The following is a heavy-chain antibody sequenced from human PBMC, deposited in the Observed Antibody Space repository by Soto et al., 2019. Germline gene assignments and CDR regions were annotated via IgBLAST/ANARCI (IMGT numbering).Heavy chain of an antibody. J-gene: IGHJ6*02. V-gene: IGHV3-9*01. Sequence: GGSLRLSCAASGFTFDDYAMHWVRQAPGKGLEWVSGISWNSGSIGYADSVKGRFTISRDNDKNSLYLQMNSLRAEDTALYYCAKDISEWYSSSWYYGMDVWGQGTPVTVSS. CDR2: ISWNSGSI. CDR1: GFTFDDYA. D-gene: IGHD6-13*01. CDR3: AKDISEWYSSSWYYGMDV.